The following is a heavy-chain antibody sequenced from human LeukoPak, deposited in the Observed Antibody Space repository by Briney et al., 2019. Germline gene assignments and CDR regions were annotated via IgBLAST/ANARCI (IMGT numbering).Heavy chain of an antibody. V-gene: IGHV3-30-3*01. CDR3: ELGAATLSRRSYYYYGMDV. CDR2: ISHDGSNK. J-gene: IGHJ6*02. Sequence: PGRSLRLSCAASGFTFSSYAMHWVRQAPGKGLEWVAVISHDGSNKYYADSVKGRFTISRDNSKNTLYLQMNSLRAEDTAVYYCELGAATLSRRSYYYYGMDVWGQGTTVTVSS. CDR1: GFTFSSYA. D-gene: IGHD2-15*01.